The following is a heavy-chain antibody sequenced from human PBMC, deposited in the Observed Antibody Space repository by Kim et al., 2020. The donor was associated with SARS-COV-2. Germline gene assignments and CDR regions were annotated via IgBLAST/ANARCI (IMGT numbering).Heavy chain of an antibody. CDR3: AKDSYYASGSYSYYGMDV. J-gene: IGHJ6*02. CDR1: GFTFSSYA. D-gene: IGHD3-10*01. V-gene: IGHV3-23*01. CDR2: MSGSGGST. Sequence: GGSLRLSCAASGFTFSSYAMSWVRQAPGKGLEWVSVMSGSGGSTYYANSVKGRFTISRDNSNNTLYLQLNSLRAEDTAVYYCAKDSYYASGSYSYYGMDVWGQGTTVTVSS.